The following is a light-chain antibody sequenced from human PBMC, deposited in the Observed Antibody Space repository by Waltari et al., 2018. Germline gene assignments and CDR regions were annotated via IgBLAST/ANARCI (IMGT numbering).Light chain of an antibody. CDR2: EVS. CDR1: SSDVGGYES. Sequence: QSALTQPASVSGSPGQSITISCTGTSSDVGGYESVSWYQQHPGKAPKLMIYEVSNRPSGVSSRFSGSKSANTASLTISGLQAEDEADYYCSSYTSSSSWVFGGGTKLTVL. CDR3: SSYTSSSSWV. V-gene: IGLV2-14*01. J-gene: IGLJ3*02.